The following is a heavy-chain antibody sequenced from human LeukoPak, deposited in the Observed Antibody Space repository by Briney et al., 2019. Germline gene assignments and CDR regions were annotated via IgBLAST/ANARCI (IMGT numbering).Heavy chain of an antibody. Sequence: SGPTLVKPTQALTLTCTFSGFSLSTSGVGVGWIRQPPGKALEWLALIYWDDDKRYSPSLKSRLTITKDTSKNQVVLTMTNMDPVDAATYYCAHRRPLGIDDYWGQGTLVTVSS. CDR2: IYWDDDK. V-gene: IGHV2-5*02. J-gene: IGHJ4*02. D-gene: IGHD7-27*01. CDR3: AHRRPLGIDDY. CDR1: GFSLSTSGVG.